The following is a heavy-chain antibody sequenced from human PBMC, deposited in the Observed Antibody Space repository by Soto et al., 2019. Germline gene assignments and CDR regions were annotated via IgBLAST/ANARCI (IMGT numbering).Heavy chain of an antibody. CDR3: ARPGAMVSPAGMDV. D-gene: IGHD5-18*01. J-gene: IGHJ6*02. CDR2: IDPSDSYT. Sequence: PGESLKISCKGSGYSFTSYWISWVRQMPGKGLEWMGRIDPSDSYTNYSPSFQGHVTISADKSISTAYLQWSSLRASDTAMYYCARPGAMVSPAGMDVWGQGTTVTVSS. V-gene: IGHV5-10-1*01. CDR1: GYSFTSYW.